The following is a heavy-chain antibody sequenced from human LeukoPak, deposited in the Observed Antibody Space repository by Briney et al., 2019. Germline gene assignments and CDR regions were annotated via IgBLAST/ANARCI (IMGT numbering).Heavy chain of an antibody. J-gene: IGHJ6*03. CDR3: ASEGIRDYYYYIMDV. CDR2: FYSSGST. V-gene: IGHV4-4*07. CDR1: GVSMSDYY. D-gene: IGHD1-14*01. Sequence: SETLSLTCTVSGVSMSDYYWSWIRQPAGKGLEWIGRFYSSGSTNYNPSLRSRVTLSVDISKNQFSLNLSSVTAADTAVYYCASEGIRDYYYYIMDVWGKGTTVTISS.